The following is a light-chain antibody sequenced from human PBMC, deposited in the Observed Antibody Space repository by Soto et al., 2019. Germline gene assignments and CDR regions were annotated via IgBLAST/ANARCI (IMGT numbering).Light chain of an antibody. V-gene: IGLV2-14*01. CDR3: SSYTSSSTYV. CDR1: SSDVGGYNY. J-gene: IGLJ1*01. Sequence: QSVLTQPASVSGSPGQSLTISCIGTSSDVGGYNYVSWYQHHPGNAPKLIIYEVSNRPSGVSNRFSGSKSANTASLTISGLQADEEADYYCSSYTSSSTYVFGIGTKVTVL. CDR2: EVS.